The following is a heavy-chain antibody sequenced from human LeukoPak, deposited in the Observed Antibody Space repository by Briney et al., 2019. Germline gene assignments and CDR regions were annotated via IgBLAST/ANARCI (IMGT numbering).Heavy chain of an antibody. CDR3: AKSDGFDY. D-gene: IGHD5-24*01. V-gene: IGHV3-48*01. CDR1: GFTFSTYS. Sequence: GGSLRLSCAASGFTFSTYSMSWVSQAPGKGLEWVSYISSSSSTIYYADSVKGRFTISRDNAKNSLYLQMNSLRAEDTAMYYCAKSDGFDYWGQGTLVTVSS. CDR2: ISSSSSTI. J-gene: IGHJ4*02.